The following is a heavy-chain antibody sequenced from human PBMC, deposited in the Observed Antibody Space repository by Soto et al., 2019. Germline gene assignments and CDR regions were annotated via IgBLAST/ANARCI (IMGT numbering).Heavy chain of an antibody. J-gene: IGHJ4*02. Sequence: EVQLWESGGGLVQPGGSLRLSCAASGYTLSSYAMSWVRQAPGKGLEWVSAISGSGGRTFYLDSVKGRFTISRDNSKNTLYLQMNSLRAEDTAAYYCAKDMSAAYCGGDCYSLFDYWGQGTLVTVSS. V-gene: IGHV3-23*01. CDR3: AKDMSAAYCGGDCYSLFDY. D-gene: IGHD2-21*02. CDR2: ISGSGGRT. CDR1: GYTLSSYA.